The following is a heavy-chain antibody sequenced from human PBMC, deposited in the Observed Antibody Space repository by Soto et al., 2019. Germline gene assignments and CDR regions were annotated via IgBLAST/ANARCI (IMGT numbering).Heavy chain of an antibody. CDR3: ARGEEDYNYYYYGMDV. Sequence: ASVKVSCKASGYTFSNYEINWVRQASGQGLEWMGRMNPNDGNTGYAQNFQGRVSMTRNTSINTAYMELSSLRSDDTAVYYCARGEEDYNYYYYGMDVWGQGTTVTVSS. J-gene: IGHJ6*02. D-gene: IGHD4-4*01. CDR1: GYTFSNYE. V-gene: IGHV1-8*01. CDR2: MNPNDGNT.